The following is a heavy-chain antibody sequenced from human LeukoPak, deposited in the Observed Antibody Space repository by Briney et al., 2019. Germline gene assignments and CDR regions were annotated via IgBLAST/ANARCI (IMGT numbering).Heavy chain of an antibody. D-gene: IGHD2-15*01. Sequence: SETLSLTCTVSGGSISSYYWSWIRQPPGKGLEWIGFIYYSGSTNYNPSLKSRVTISVDASRNHFSLKLNSVTAADTAVYYCARRMKLAAKGDAFDIWGQGTMVTVSS. CDR3: ARRMKLAAKGDAFDI. CDR2: IYYSGST. CDR1: GGSISSYY. J-gene: IGHJ3*02. V-gene: IGHV4-59*08.